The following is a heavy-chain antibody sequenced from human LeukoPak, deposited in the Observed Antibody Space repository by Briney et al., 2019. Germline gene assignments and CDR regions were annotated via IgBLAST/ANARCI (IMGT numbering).Heavy chain of an antibody. CDR1: GFTFNSYT. D-gene: IGHD3-22*01. CDR3: AREEDSRAIRYSDGLDV. J-gene: IGHJ6*04. V-gene: IGHV3-21*01. CDR2: VSKSSDYI. Sequence: GGSLRLSCAASGFTFNSYTMNWVRQAPGKGLEWVSCVSKSSDYIYYADSVRGRFTISRDNAKNLVYLEMNSLRAEDTGVYYCAREEDSRAIRYSDGLDVWGEGTTVPVSP.